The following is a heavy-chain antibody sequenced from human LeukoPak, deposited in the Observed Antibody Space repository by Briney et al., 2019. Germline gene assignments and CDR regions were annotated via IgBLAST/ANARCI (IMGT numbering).Heavy chain of an antibody. CDR3: AKDARRRDGYNATGY. CDR1: GFTFSSYA. V-gene: IGHV3-23*01. D-gene: IGHD5-24*01. J-gene: IGHJ4*02. Sequence: GGSLRLSCAASGFTFSSYAMSWVRQAPGKGLEWVSGTSGSGGSTYYADSVKGRFTISRDDSKNTLYLQMNSLRAEDTAVYYCAKDARRRDGYNATGYWGQGTLVTVSS. CDR2: TSGSGGST.